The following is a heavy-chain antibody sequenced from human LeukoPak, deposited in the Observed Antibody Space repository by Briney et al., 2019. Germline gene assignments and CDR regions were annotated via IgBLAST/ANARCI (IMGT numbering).Heavy chain of an antibody. CDR3: AKDQSGYGDYFTS. Sequence: GGPLRLSCTASGFSFGSYAIHWVRQAPGKGLEWVTFIRFDGNNKYYADSVKGRFTISRDNSKNTLFLQMNSLRVEDTAVYYCAKDQSGYGDYFTSWGQGTLVTVSS. J-gene: IGHJ5*02. D-gene: IGHD4-17*01. CDR2: IRFDGNNK. CDR1: GFSFGSYA. V-gene: IGHV3-30*02.